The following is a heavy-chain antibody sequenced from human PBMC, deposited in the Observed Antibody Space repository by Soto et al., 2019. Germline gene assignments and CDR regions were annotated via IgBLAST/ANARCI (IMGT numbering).Heavy chain of an antibody. CDR1: GGSISSSSYY. CDR3: ARSYYDILTGYYPYYYYGMDV. CDR2: IYYSGST. V-gene: IGHV4-39*01. D-gene: IGHD3-9*01. J-gene: IGHJ6*02. Sequence: SETLSLTCPVSGGSISSSSYYWGWIRQPPGKGLEWIGSIYYSGSTYYNPSLKSRVTISVDTSKNQFSLKLSSVTAADTAVYYCARSYYDILTGYYPYYYYGMDVWGQGTTVTVSS.